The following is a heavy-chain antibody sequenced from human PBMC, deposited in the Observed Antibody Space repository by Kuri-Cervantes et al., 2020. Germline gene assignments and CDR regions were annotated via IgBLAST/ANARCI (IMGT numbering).Heavy chain of an antibody. CDR3: AKDHQGVVPDCFDS. CDR2: ISPTGDTT. J-gene: IGHJ4*02. D-gene: IGHD3-10*01. CDR1: GFTFSSYE. V-gene: IGHV3-23*01. Sequence: GGSLRLSCAASGFTFSSYEMNWVRQAPGKGLECVSGISPTGDTTYYVDSVKGRFTISRDNSKNTLYLQINSLRAEDTALYYCAKDHQGVVPDCFDSWGQGTLVTVSS.